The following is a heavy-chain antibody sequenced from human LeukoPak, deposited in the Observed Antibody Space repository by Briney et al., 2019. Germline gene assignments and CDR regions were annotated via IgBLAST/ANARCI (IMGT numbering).Heavy chain of an antibody. J-gene: IGHJ5*02. CDR1: GGSISSYY. CDR3: ARGLNLYNWFDP. CDR2: IYYSGST. V-gene: IGHV4-59*01. Sequence: PSETLSLTCTVSGGSISSYYWSWIRQPPGKGLEWIGYIYYSGSTNYNPSLKSRVTISVDTSKNQFSLKLSSVTAADTAVYYCARGLNLYNWFDPWGQGTLVTVSS.